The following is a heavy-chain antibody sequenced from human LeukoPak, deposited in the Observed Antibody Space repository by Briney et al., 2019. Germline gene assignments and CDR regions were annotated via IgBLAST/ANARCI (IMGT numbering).Heavy chain of an antibody. D-gene: IGHD2-2*01. V-gene: IGHV1-24*01. J-gene: IGHJ6*02. CDR2: FDPEDVET. CDR3: ATRGVVPAAVAYYYYGMDV. Sequence: ASVKVSCKVSGYTLTELSMLWVRQAPGKRLEWTGGFDPEDVETIYAQKFQGRVTMTEDTSTDTAYMELSSLRSEDTAVYYCATRGVVPAAVAYYYYGMDVWGQGTTVTVSS. CDR1: GYTLTELS.